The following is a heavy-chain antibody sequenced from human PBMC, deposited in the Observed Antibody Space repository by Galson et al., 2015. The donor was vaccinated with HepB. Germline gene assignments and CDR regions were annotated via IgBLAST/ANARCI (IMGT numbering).Heavy chain of an antibody. CDR2: IYSGGST. Sequence: LRLSCAASGFTVSNEYMSWVCQAPGKGLEWVSVIYSGGSTYYGDSVKGRFTISRDKSKNTLYLHMNSLKAEDTAVYYCVRDVGGNPVGIDYWGQGTLVTVSS. V-gene: IGHV3-53*01. J-gene: IGHJ4*02. D-gene: IGHD4-23*01. CDR3: VRDVGGNPVGIDY. CDR1: GFTVSNEY.